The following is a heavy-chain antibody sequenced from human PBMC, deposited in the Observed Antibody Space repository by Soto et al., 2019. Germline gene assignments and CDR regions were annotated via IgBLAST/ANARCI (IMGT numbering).Heavy chain of an antibody. CDR2: IDPSDSST. J-gene: IGHJ4*02. V-gene: IGHV5-10-1*01. CDR3: AANGYTYGYHFDH. D-gene: IGHD5-18*01. Sequence: GESLKISCKASGYTFTSYWITWVRQMPGKGLEWMGRIDPSDSSTNYSPSFQGHVTISTDKSITTAHLQWSSLKVSDTAMYYCAANGYTYGYHFDHWGQGTQVTVS. CDR1: GYTFTSYW.